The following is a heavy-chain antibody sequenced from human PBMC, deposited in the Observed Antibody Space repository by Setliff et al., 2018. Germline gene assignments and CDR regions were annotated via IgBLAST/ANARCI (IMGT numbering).Heavy chain of an antibody. D-gene: IGHD3-22*01. CDR1: AFTFSRYS. V-gene: IGHV3-21*01. CDR2: ISSSGSFE. CDR3: VRVSKDYDSNGLYGFDI. J-gene: IGHJ3*02. Sequence: GGSLRLSCVASAFTFSRYSMNWVRQAPGKGLEWVSSISSSGSFEFYADSVKGRFPITRDNAKKSLYLQMNSPRAEDTATYYCVRVSKDYDSNGLYGFDIWGQGTMVTVSS.